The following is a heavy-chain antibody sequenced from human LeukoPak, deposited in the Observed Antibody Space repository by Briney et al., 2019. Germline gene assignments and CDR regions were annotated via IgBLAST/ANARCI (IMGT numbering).Heavy chain of an antibody. CDR1: GSTFSSYA. D-gene: IGHD1-26*01. CDR3: AKAGVGATPFDY. CDR2: ISGSGGST. Sequence: GGSLRLSCAASGSTFSSYAMSWVRQAPGKGLEWVSAISGSGGSTYYADSVKDRFTISRDNSKNTLYLQMNSLRAEDTAVYYCAKAGVGATPFDYWGQGTLVTVSS. V-gene: IGHV3-23*01. J-gene: IGHJ4*02.